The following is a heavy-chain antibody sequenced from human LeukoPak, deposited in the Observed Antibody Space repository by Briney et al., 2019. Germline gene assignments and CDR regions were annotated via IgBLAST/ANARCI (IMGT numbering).Heavy chain of an antibody. J-gene: IGHJ4*02. Sequence: ASVRVSCKASGYTFTSYVMNWVRQTPGQGLEWMGWINTYTGNPTYAQGLTGRFVFSFDTSVSTAYLQISSVKAEDTAVYYCARGWFGELFRYYFDYWGQGTLVTVSS. D-gene: IGHD3-10*01. V-gene: IGHV7-4-1*02. CDR1: GYTFTSYV. CDR2: INTYTGNP. CDR3: ARGWFGELFRYYFDY.